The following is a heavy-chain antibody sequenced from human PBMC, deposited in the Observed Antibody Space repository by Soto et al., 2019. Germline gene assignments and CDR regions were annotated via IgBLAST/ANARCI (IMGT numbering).Heavy chain of an antibody. Sequence: GASVKASCKASGYTFTGYYMHWVRQAPGQGLEWMGWINPNSGGTNYAQKFQGWVTMTRDTSISTAYMELSRLRSDDTAVYYCARDLDAAAPADAFDIWGQGTMVTVSS. J-gene: IGHJ3*02. CDR3: ARDLDAAAPADAFDI. D-gene: IGHD6-13*01. CDR2: INPNSGGT. CDR1: GYTFTGYY. V-gene: IGHV1-2*04.